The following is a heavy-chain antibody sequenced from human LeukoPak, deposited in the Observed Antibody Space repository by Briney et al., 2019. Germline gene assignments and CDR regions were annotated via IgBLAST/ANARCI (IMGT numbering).Heavy chain of an antibody. D-gene: IGHD3-22*01. CDR1: GFTFSSYW. CDR2: IKQDGSEK. V-gene: IGHV3-7*01. J-gene: IGHJ3*02. CDR3: AREGYYDSGGAFDI. Sequence: GGSLRLSCAASGFTFSSYWMSWVRQAPGKGLEWVANIKQDGSEKYYVDSVKGRFTISRDNAKNSLYLQMNSLRAEDTAVYYCAREGYYDSGGAFDIWGQGTMVTVSS.